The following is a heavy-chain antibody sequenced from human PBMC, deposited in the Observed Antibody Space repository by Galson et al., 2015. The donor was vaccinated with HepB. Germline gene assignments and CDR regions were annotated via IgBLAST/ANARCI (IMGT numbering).Heavy chain of an antibody. Sequence: SVKVSCKASGYTFSNYGISWVRQAPGQGLERMGWISVYNGNTNYAQKFQGRVTMTTDTSTSTAYMELRSLRSDDTAVYYCARARYSSSPPDYWGQGTLVTVSS. CDR2: ISVYNGNT. D-gene: IGHD6-6*01. CDR1: GYTFSNYG. V-gene: IGHV1-18*01. CDR3: ARARYSSSPPDY. J-gene: IGHJ4*02.